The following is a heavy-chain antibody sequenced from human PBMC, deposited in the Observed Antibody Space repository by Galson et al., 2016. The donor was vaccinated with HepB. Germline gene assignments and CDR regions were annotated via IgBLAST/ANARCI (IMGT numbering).Heavy chain of an antibody. D-gene: IGHD3-3*01. CDR2: IYYSGST. V-gene: IGHV4-31*02. J-gene: IGHJ6*03. Sequence: QHPGGGLEWIAFIYYSGSTSYNPSLKSRVTISVDTSKNQFSLKLSSVTAADTAVYYCARVDYDFWSGSDYYYYVDVWGKGTTLTVSS. CDR3: ARVDYDFWSGSDYYYYVDV.